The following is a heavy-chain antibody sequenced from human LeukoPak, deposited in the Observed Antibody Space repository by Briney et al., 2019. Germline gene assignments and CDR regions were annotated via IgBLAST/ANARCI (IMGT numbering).Heavy chain of an antibody. CDR1: GGSISSSSDY. CDR2: IYYSGRA. CDR3: ARRRYYDSTGYLD. Sequence: SETLSLTCSVSGGSISSSSDYWGWIRQPRGKGLEWIGEIYYSGRAYYNSSLKSRLTISVDTSWNQFSLTLSSVTAADTGVYYCARRRYYDSTGYLDGGQGTLVSVST. V-gene: IGHV4-39*01. J-gene: IGHJ1*01. D-gene: IGHD3-22*01.